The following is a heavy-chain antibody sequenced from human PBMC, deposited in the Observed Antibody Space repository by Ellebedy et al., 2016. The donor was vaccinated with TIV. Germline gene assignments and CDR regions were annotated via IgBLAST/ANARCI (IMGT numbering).Heavy chain of an antibody. D-gene: IGHD5-24*01. V-gene: IGHV3-30*02. CDR3: ARSLETRRALFYFDY. CDR2: IRFDGNNA. CDR1: GFIFSNSG. Sequence: GESLKISCAASGFIFSNSGMNWVRQAPGKGLEWVAFIRFDGNNAYYADSAKGRFTISRDNSKNTLYLQMNSLRAEDTAVYYCARSLETRRALFYFDYWGLGTMVTVSS. J-gene: IGHJ4*02.